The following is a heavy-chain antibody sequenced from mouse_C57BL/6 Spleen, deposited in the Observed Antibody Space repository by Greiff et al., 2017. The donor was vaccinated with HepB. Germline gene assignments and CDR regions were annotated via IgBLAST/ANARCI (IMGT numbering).Heavy chain of an antibody. D-gene: IGHD1-1*01. Sequence: EVQLVESGPELVKPGASVKIPCKASGYTFTDYNMDWVKQSHGKSLEWIGDINPNNGGTIYNQKFKGKATLTVDKSSSTAYMELRSLTSEDTAVYYCARGWDYGSSYVWFAYWGQGTLVTVSA. J-gene: IGHJ3*01. V-gene: IGHV1-18*01. CDR1: GYTFTDYN. CDR3: ARGWDYGSSYVWFAY. CDR2: INPNNGGT.